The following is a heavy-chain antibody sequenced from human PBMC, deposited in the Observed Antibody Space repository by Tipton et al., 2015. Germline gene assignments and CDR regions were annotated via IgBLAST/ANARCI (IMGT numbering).Heavy chain of an antibody. D-gene: IGHD6-25*01. CDR1: GGSIRTSLHY. Sequence: TLSLTCAVSGGSIRTSLHYWAWIRQQPGKSLEWIGYIYYSGTTYYSPSFKSRLSISLDTSHNHFSLDLTSVTAADSAVYYCAGSADTYFDSWGQGTLVTVSS. V-gene: IGHV4-31*11. J-gene: IGHJ4*02. CDR3: AGSADTYFDS. CDR2: IYYSGTT.